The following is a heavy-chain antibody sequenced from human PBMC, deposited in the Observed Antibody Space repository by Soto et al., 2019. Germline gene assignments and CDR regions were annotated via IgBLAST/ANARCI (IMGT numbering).Heavy chain of an antibody. Sequence: EVQLVESGGGLVQPGWSLRLSCAASGFIFNGYWMHWVRQAPGKGLVWVSRINVDGSSISYVDSVKGRFTISRDNAKNTVDLQMNSLRVEDTAGYYCARDIGTVTTGLDYWGQGTLVIVSS. CDR1: GFIFNGYW. CDR3: ARDIGTVTTGLDY. CDR2: INVDGSSI. D-gene: IGHD4-17*01. J-gene: IGHJ4*02. V-gene: IGHV3-74*01.